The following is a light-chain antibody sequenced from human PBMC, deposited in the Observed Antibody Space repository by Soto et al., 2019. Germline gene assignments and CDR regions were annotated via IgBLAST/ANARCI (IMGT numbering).Light chain of an antibody. CDR1: QDINNY. CDR2: DAS. J-gene: IGKJ1*01. CDR3: QQYVHVPET. Sequence: DIQMTQSPSSLSASVGDRVTISCQASQDINNYLNWYQQKPGKAPKLLIYDASNLETGVPSRFSGSGSGTDFNLSISSLQPEDIATYYCQQYVHVPETFGQVTKVEIK. V-gene: IGKV1-33*01.